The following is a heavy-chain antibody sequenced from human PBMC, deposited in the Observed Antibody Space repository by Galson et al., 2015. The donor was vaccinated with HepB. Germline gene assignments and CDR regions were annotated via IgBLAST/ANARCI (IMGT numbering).Heavy chain of an antibody. CDR2: INTNNGNP. CDR3: ARDLGPMWGFLRLPFDS. V-gene: IGHV7-4-1*02. Sequence: SVKVSCKASGNSFNCYAINWVRQAPGQGLEWMGWINTNNGNPTYAQDFAGRFVFSLDTSVSTTFLQISGFKTEDTAVYYCARDLGPMWGFLRLPFDSWGQGTLVTVSS. J-gene: IGHJ4*02. D-gene: IGHD2-21*01. CDR1: GNSFNCYA.